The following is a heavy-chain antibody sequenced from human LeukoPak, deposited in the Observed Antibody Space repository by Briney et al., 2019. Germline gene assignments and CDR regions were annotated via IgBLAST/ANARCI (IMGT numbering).Heavy chain of an antibody. Sequence: ASVKVSYKTSGYTFNTYGITWVRQAPGQGLEWMGWISPYNGDTNFAQKFQGRVTMMTDTSTSTAYMELKSLRFDDTAVYYCARAREGPRYYYYMDVWGKGTTVTVSS. D-gene: IGHD5-24*01. CDR1: GYTFNTYG. J-gene: IGHJ6*03. V-gene: IGHV1-18*01. CDR2: ISPYNGDT. CDR3: ARAREGPRYYYYMDV.